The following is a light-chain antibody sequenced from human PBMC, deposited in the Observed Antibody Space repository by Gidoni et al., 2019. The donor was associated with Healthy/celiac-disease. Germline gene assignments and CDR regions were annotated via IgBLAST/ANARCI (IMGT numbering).Light chain of an antibody. CDR1: QSISSY. CDR2: AAS. J-gene: IGKJ1*01. CDR3: QQSYSTPPT. Sequence: DIPLTQSPSSLSASVGDRVTITCRASQSISSYLNWYQQKPGKAPKLLIYAASSLKSGVPSRFSGSGSGTDVTLTMSRLQHEDFATHYHQQSYSTPPTCGQGT. V-gene: IGKV1-39*01.